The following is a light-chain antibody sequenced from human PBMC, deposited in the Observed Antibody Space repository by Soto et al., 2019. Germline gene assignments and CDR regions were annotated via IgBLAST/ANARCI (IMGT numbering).Light chain of an antibody. V-gene: IGKV1-9*01. CDR1: QGISTY. CDR2: AAS. CDR3: QRLNSYPPA. J-gene: IGKJ4*01. Sequence: IQLTQSPSSLSASVGDRVTITCRASQGISTYLAWYQQEPGKAPKLLIYAASSLASGVPSRFSGSGSGTEFILTISSMQPEDFGTYYCQRLNSYPPASGGGTKVDMK.